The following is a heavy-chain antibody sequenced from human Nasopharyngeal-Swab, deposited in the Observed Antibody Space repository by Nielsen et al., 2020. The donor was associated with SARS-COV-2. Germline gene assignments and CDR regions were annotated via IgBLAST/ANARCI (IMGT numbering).Heavy chain of an antibody. CDR3: ARGGAARPGFDY. CDR2: IYYSGST. V-gene: IGHV4-30-4*01. J-gene: IGHJ4*02. D-gene: IGHD6-6*01. Sequence: RQAPGKGLEWIGYIYYSGSTYYNPSLKSRVTISVDTSKNQFSLKVGSVTAADTAVYYCARGGAARPGFDYWGQGTLVTVSS.